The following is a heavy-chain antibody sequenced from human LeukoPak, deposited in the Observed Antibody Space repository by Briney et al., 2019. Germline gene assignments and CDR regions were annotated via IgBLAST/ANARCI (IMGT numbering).Heavy chain of an antibody. D-gene: IGHD6-13*01. V-gene: IGHV3-48*04. J-gene: IGHJ4*02. CDR3: ARDGYSSSWYGYFDY. CDR1: GFTFSSYS. Sequence: GGSLRLSCAASGFTFSSYSMNWVRQAPGKGLEWVSYISSSGSTIYYADSVKGRFTISRDNAKNSLYLQMNSLRAEDTAVYYCARDGYSSSWYGYFDYWGQGTLVTVSS. CDR2: ISSSGSTI.